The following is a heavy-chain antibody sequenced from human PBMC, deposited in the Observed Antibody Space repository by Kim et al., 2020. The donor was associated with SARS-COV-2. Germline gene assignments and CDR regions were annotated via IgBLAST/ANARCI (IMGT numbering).Heavy chain of an antibody. CDR1: GGSVSSSSYY. V-gene: IGHV4-39*01. CDR2: IYYTGST. D-gene: IGHD2-15*01. J-gene: IGHJ4*02. CDR3: ARRGGYFSGGSCYSIDY. Sequence: SETLSLTCSVSGGSVSSSSYYWGWIRQPPGKGLEWIGNIYYTGSTDYNPSLKSRVTISEDTSKNQFSLKLSSVTAADTAVYYCARRGGYFSGGSCYSIDYWGQGTLVNVSS.